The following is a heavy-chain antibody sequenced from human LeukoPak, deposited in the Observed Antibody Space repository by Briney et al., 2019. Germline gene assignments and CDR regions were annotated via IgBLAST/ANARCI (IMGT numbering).Heavy chain of an antibody. J-gene: IGHJ4*02. CDR2: ISAYNGNT. CDR3: ARGQLLWFGELPYYFDY. D-gene: IGHD3-10*01. Sequence: ASVKVSCKASGYTFTSYGISWVRQAPGQGLEWMGWISAYNGNTNYAQKLQGRVTMTTDTSTSTAYMELRGLRSDDTAVYYCARGQLLWFGELPYYFDYWGQGTLVTVSS. CDR1: GYTFTSYG. V-gene: IGHV1-18*01.